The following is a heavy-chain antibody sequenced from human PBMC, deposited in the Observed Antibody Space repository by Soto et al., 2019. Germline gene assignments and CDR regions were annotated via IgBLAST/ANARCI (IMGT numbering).Heavy chain of an antibody. Sequence: SETLSLTCTVSGVSISTDYWSGIRQPPGKGLEWIGFIYYSGSSSYNPSLKSRATISIDSSKNQFSLKLSSVSAADTAVYYCARRRSGPTFFDYWGQGTLVTVSS. D-gene: IGHD3-10*01. V-gene: IGHV4-59*08. CDR3: ARRRSGPTFFDY. CDR1: GVSISTDY. CDR2: IYYSGSS. J-gene: IGHJ4*02.